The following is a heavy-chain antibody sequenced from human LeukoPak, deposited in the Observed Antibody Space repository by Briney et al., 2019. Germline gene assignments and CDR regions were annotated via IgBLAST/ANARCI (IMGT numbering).Heavy chain of an antibody. Sequence: GGSLRLSPAASGFTFKTYGMHWVRQAPGKGLDWVAFIEKDGSNKYYADSVKGRFTVSRDNSKNRLYLQMNSLRPEETALYYCAKDLEQWPAVPEYWGQGTLVIVSS. J-gene: IGHJ4*02. CDR3: AKDLEQWPAVPEY. CDR1: GFTFKTYG. CDR2: IEKDGSNK. V-gene: IGHV3-30*02. D-gene: IGHD6-19*01.